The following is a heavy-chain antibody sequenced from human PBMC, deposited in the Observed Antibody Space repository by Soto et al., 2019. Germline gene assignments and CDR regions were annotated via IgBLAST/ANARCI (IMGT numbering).Heavy chain of an antibody. J-gene: IGHJ3*02. D-gene: IGHD6-13*01. CDR2: INHSGST. V-gene: IGHV4-34*01. CDR3: ARASSSWYRGAFDI. CDR1: GGSFSGYY. Sequence: SETLSLTCAVYGGSFSGYYWSWIRQPPGKGLEWIGEINHSGSTNYNPSLKSRVTISVDTSKNQFSLKLSSVTAADTAVYYCARASSSWYRGAFDIWGQGTMVTVSS.